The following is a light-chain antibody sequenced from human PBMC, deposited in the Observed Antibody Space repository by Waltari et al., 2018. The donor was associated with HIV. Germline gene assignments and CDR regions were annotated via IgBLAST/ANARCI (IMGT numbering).Light chain of an antibody. V-gene: IGKV1-33*01. Sequence: DIQMTQSPSSLSASVGDRVTIPCQASQDISNYLNWYQQKPGKAPKPLIYDASNLETGVPSRFSGSGSGTDFTFTISNLQPEDIATYYCQQYDNLPLTFGGGTKVEIK. CDR2: DAS. CDR3: QQYDNLPLT. J-gene: IGKJ4*01. CDR1: QDISNY.